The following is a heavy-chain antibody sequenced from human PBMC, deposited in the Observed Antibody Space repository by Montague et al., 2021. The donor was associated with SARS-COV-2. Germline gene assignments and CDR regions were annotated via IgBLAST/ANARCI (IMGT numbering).Heavy chain of an antibody. CDR3: AREVVLAPYCGDY. V-gene: IGHV4-4*07. Sequence: SETLSLTCTVSGEPISGFYWNWIRQSAGEGLEWIGRIYTTGSTNYNPSLRSRGTMSVDTSKNKYSLKLTSVTAADTGVYCCAREVVLAPYCGDYWGQGALVAVSS. CDR2: IYTTGST. J-gene: IGHJ4*02. D-gene: IGHD2-21*01. CDR1: GEPISGFY.